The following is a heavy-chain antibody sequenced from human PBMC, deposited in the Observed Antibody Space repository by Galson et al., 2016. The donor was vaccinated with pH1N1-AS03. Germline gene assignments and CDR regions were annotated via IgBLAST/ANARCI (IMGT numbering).Heavy chain of an antibody. J-gene: IGHJ4*02. V-gene: IGHV3-15*01. CDR3: TTHPDY. CDR1: GFTFSNAG. Sequence: SLRLSCAASGFTFSNAGMSWVRQAPGKGLEWVGRIKSETDGGTADYAAPVKGRFIISRDDSKNTLFLQMNSLRTGDTAVYYCTTHPDYWGQGTQVTVSS. CDR2: IKSETDGGTA.